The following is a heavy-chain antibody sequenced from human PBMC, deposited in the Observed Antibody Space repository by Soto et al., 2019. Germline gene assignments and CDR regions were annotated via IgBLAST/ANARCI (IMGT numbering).Heavy chain of an antibody. D-gene: IGHD3-10*01. CDR2: INSDGSST. V-gene: IGHV3-74*01. J-gene: IGHJ4*02. CDR1: GFSFSNYW. CDR3: TREASGSTYFDY. Sequence: EVQLVESGGGLVQPGGSLRLSCAASGFSFSNYWMYWVHQVPGEGLVWVSRINSDGSSTSYADSVKGRFTISRDNAKNTLYLQMNSLRVEDTAVYYCTREASGSTYFDYWGQGTLVTVSS.